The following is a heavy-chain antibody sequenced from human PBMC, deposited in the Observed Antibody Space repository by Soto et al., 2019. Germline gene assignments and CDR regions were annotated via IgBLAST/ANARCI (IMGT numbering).Heavy chain of an antibody. Sequence: QVQLQESGPGLVKPSETLSLTCTVSGGSISSYYWSWIRQPPGKGLEWIGYIYYSGSTNYNPSLMSRVTISVDTSKNQFSLKLSSVTAADTAVYYCARDRAGVAPGDYWGQGTLVTVSS. V-gene: IGHV4-59*01. D-gene: IGHD2-15*01. J-gene: IGHJ4*02. CDR1: GGSISSYY. CDR3: ARDRAGVAPGDY. CDR2: IYYSGST.